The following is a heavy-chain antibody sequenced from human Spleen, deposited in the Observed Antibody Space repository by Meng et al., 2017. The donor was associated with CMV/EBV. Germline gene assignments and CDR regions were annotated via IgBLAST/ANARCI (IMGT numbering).Heavy chain of an antibody. D-gene: IGHD5-18*01. Sequence: GGSLRLSCAASGFTFSSYEMNWVRQAPGKGLEWVSYISSSGSTIYHADSVKGRFTISRDNAKNSLYLQMNSLRAEDAAVYYCARSRAIQLDAMDVWGQGTTVTVSS. CDR1: GFTFSSYE. CDR2: ISSSGSTI. J-gene: IGHJ6*02. CDR3: ARSRAIQLDAMDV. V-gene: IGHV3-48*03.